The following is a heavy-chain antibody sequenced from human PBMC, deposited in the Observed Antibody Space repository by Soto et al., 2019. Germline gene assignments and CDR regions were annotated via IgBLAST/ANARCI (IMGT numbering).Heavy chain of an antibody. CDR3: ATETSTWGC. Sequence: EVQLVESGGGLVQPGESLRLSCVASGFALSNYWINWVRQAPGKGLEWVANIKQDGSEKNYVDSVKGRFTISRDNARNSLYRQMNSLRAEDTAAYYCATETSTWGCWGQGTLVTVSS. CDR1: GFALSNYW. D-gene: IGHD7-27*01. J-gene: IGHJ4*02. V-gene: IGHV3-7*05. CDR2: IKQDGSEK.